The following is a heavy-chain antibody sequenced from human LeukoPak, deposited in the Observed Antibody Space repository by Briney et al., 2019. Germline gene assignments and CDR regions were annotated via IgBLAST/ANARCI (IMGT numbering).Heavy chain of an antibody. CDR1: GFTFSSYS. V-gene: IGHV3-21*01. J-gene: IGHJ4*02. CDR3: ATLPSFDS. CDR2: ISSSGSYI. Sequence: GGSLRLSCAASGFTFSSYSMNWVRQAPGKGLEWVSSISSSGSYIYYADSGKGRFTISRDNAKNSLYLQMNSLRAEDTAVYFFATLPSFDSGGQGTLVTVSS.